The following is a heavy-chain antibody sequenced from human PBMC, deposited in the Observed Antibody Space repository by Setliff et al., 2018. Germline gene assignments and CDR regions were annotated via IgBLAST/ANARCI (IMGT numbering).Heavy chain of an antibody. J-gene: IGHJ4*02. V-gene: IGHV1-18*01. CDR3: SRLVRYCTTTTCQRASGAEL. Sequence: ASVKVSCKASGYTFTDYGVTWVRQAPGQGLEWVGWISPYSGNTYYAPKFQGRITMTTDTSTSTAYMELRSLTSDDTGVYFCSRLVRYCTTTTCQRASGAELWGQGTLVTVSS. D-gene: IGHD2-8*01. CDR1: GYTFTDYG. CDR2: ISPYSGNT.